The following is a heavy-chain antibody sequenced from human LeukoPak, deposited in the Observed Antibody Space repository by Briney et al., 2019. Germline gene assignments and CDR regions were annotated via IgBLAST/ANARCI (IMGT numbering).Heavy chain of an antibody. CDR3: ARKGGPVDY. CDR1: GFTFSSYA. V-gene: IGHV3-30*04. Sequence: GGSLRLSCAASGFTFSSYAMHWVRQAPDKGLEWVAVISYDGSNKYYADSVKGRFTISRDNSKNTLYLQMNSLRAEDTAVYYCARKGGPVDYWGQGTLVTVSS. J-gene: IGHJ4*02. CDR2: ISYDGSNK. D-gene: IGHD2-15*01.